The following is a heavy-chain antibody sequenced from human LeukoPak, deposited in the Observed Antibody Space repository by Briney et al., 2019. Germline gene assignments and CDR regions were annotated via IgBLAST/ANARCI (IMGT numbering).Heavy chain of an antibody. CDR3: AELGITMIGGV. D-gene: IGHD3-10*02. V-gene: IGHV3-74*01. CDR2: INTNGSPT. CDR1: GFTFSSYW. J-gene: IGHJ6*04. Sequence: GGSLILPFAATGFTFSSYWMHWVRPAPAQCLLWVSRINTNGSPTQYADSVKGRFTISRDNAKNTLYLQMNSLRAEDTAVYYCAELGITMIGGVWGKGTTVTISS.